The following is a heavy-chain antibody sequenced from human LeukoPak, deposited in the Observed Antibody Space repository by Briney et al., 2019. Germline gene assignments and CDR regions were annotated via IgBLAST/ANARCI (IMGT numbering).Heavy chain of an antibody. CDR1: GGSISSYY. Sequence: SETLSLTCTVSGGSISSYYWSWIRQPPGKGLEWIGYIYYSGSTNYNPSLKSRVTISVDTSKNQFSLKLSSVTAADTAVYYCARGSAGRTYNWFDPWGQGTLVTVSS. CDR3: ARGSAGRTYNWFDP. CDR2: IYYSGST. V-gene: IGHV4-59*08. J-gene: IGHJ5*02. D-gene: IGHD6-19*01.